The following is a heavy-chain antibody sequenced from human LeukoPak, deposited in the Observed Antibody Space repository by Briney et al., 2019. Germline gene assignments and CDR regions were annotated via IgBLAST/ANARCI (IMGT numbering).Heavy chain of an antibody. CDR2: INHSGST. J-gene: IGHJ4*02. CDR3: ASRKVYSKGFDY. V-gene: IGHV4-34*01. D-gene: IGHD4-11*01. CDR1: GGSFSGYY. Sequence: KSSETLSLTCAVYGGSFSGYYWSWIRQPPGKGLEWIGEINHSGSTNYNPSLKSRVIISVDTSKNQFSLKLSSVTAADTAVYYCASRKVYSKGFDYWGQGTLVTVSS.